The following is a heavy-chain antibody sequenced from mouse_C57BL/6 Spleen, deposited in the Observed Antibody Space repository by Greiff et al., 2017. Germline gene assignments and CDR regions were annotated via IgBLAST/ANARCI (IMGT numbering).Heavy chain of an antibody. CDR2: ISGGGGNT. D-gene: IGHD3-2*01. CDR1: GFTLSSYT. V-gene: IGHV5-9*01. CDR3: ARGRQGMDY. J-gene: IGHJ4*01. Sequence: EVMLVESGGGLVKPGGSLKLSCAASGFTLSSYTMSWVRQTPEKRLEWVATISGGGGNTYYPDSVKGRFTISRDNAKNTLYLQMSSLRSEDTALYYCARGRQGMDYWGQGTSVTVSS.